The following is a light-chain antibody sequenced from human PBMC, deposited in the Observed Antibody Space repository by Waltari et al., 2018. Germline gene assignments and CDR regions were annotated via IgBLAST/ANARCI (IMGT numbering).Light chain of an antibody. CDR2: DAS. Sequence: ALTKFPSTLSLSRGARATISCRSSQSVSNSLAWYRQKPGQAPSLLIYDASPRAAGIPDRFSGSGSGTDFTLTIISLEPEDFAVYYCQLRTGWPMTFGQGTRLEIK. J-gene: IGKJ5*01. CDR1: QSVSNS. V-gene: IGKV3-11*01. CDR3: QLRTGWPMT.